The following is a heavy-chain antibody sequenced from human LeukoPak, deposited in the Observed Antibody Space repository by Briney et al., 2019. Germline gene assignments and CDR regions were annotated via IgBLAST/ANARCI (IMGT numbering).Heavy chain of an antibody. D-gene: IGHD5-12*01. J-gene: IGHJ2*01. V-gene: IGHV3-9*01. CDR2: ISWNSGSI. CDR3: AKDLGYSGYDFDWYFDL. Sequence: GGSLRLSCAASGFTFDDYAMHWVRQAPGKGLEWVSGISWNSGSIGYADSVKGRFTISRDNAKNSLYLQMNSLRAEDTALYYCAKDLGYSGYDFDWYFDLWGRGTLVTVSS. CDR1: GFTFDDYA.